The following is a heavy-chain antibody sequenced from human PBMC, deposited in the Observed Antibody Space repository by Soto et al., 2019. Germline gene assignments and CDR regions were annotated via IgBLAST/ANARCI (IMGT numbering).Heavy chain of an antibody. CDR3: ARQRRYFDWADAFDI. J-gene: IGHJ3*02. V-gene: IGHV4-4*02. CDR1: GGSISSSNW. CDR2: IYHSGST. D-gene: IGHD3-9*01. Sequence: QVQLQESGPGLVKPSGTLSLTCAVSGGSISSSNWWSWVRQPPGKGLEWIGEIYHSGSTNYNPSLKSRVTISVDKSKNQCSLKLSSVTAADTAVYYCARQRRYFDWADAFDIWGQGTMVTVSS.